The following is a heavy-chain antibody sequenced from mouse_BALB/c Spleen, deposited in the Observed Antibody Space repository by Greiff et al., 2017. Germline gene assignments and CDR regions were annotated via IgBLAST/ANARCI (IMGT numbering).Heavy chain of an antibody. Sequence: LQQSGAELVRPGSSVKISCKASGYAFSSYWMNWVKQRPGQGLEWIGQIYPGDGDTNYNGKFKGKATLTADKSSSTAYMQLSSLTSEDSAVYFCARYGNYDVDYWGQGTSVTVSS. D-gene: IGHD2-1*01. CDR2: IYPGDGDT. CDR1: GYAFSSYW. CDR3: ARYGNYDVDY. V-gene: IGHV1-80*01. J-gene: IGHJ4*01.